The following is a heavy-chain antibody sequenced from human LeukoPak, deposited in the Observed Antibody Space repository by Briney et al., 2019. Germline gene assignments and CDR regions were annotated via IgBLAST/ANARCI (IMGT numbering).Heavy chain of an antibody. J-gene: IGHJ4*02. Sequence: PGGSLRLSCAASGFTFSSYGMHWVRQAPGKGLEWVAVISYDGSNKYYADSVKGRFTISRDNSKNTLYLQMNSLRAEDTAVYYCARGGDYYDPTSPNDYWGQGTLVTVSS. D-gene: IGHD3-22*01. V-gene: IGHV3-30*03. CDR3: ARGGDYYDPTSPNDY. CDR2: ISYDGSNK. CDR1: GFTFSSYG.